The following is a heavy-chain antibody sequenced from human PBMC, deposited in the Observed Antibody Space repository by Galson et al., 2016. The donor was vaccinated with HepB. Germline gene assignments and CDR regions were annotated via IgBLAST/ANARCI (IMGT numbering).Heavy chain of an antibody. CDR1: GGSFRGYY. J-gene: IGHJ3*02. CDR2: INHSGNT. Sequence: SETLSLTCAVYGGSFRGYYWSWIRQPPGKGLEWIGEINHSGNTNYNPSLKSRVTISIDRSKNQFSLKVNSVTAADTAVYFCARGKWEPRPSDIWDQGTMVTVSS. V-gene: IGHV4-34*01. D-gene: IGHD1-26*01. CDR3: ARGKWEPRPSDI.